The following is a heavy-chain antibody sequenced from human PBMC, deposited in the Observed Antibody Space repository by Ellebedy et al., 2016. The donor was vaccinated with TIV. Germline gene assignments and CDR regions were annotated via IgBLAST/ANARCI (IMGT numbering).Heavy chain of an antibody. CDR2: ISGSGGNT. Sequence: GESLKISCAASGFTFSSYAMSWVRQAPGKGLEWVSAISGSGGNTYYADSVKGRFTISRDNAKNSLYLQMNSLRAEDTAVYYCAREYSSGWYVPYWYFDLWGRGTLVTVSS. J-gene: IGHJ2*01. CDR1: GFTFSSYA. D-gene: IGHD6-19*01. V-gene: IGHV3-23*01. CDR3: AREYSSGWYVPYWYFDL.